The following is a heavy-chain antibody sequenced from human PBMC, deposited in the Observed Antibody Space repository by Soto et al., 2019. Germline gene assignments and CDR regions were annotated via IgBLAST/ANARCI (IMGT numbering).Heavy chain of an antibody. CDR1: GFTFTNYG. CDR2: SSALNGFT. CDR3: AATTSIEIGLRD. V-gene: IGHV1-18*01. Sequence: QLQLVQSGSEVKKPGASVKVSCKTSGFTFTNYGFTWVRQAPGKGLEWMGWSSALNGFTNYAQDFQGRVTLTTDSATNTAYMELRGLLSYDTAFYYFAATTSIEIGLRDGGQGTLVSVAS. J-gene: IGHJ4*02. D-gene: IGHD6-6*01.